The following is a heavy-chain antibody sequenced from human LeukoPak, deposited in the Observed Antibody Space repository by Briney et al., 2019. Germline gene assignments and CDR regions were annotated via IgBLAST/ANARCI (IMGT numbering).Heavy chain of an antibody. D-gene: IGHD6-19*01. J-gene: IGHJ4*02. V-gene: IGHV3-48*01. CDR3: AKEGSSGWIPTRHFDH. Sequence: PGGSLRLSCAASEFTFSSYSMNWVRQAPGKGLEWVSYITNSGNSKSYADSVKGRFTISRDNTKNSLYLQMNGLRAEDTAVYYCAKEGSSGWIPTRHFDHWGLGTLVTVSS. CDR2: ITNSGNSK. CDR1: EFTFSSYS.